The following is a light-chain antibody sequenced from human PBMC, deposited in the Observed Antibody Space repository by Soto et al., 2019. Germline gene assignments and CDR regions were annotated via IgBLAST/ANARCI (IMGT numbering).Light chain of an antibody. J-gene: IGKJ1*01. CDR2: GAS. CDR3: QQYVTSSPRT. V-gene: IGKV3-20*01. Sequence: EIVLTQSPGTLSLSPGERATLSCRASQSVSATYLAWYQQKPGQAPRLLIYGASNRATGIPDRFTGSGSGTDFTLTISRLEPEDFAVYYCQQYVTSSPRTFGQGTKVEIK. CDR1: QSVSATY.